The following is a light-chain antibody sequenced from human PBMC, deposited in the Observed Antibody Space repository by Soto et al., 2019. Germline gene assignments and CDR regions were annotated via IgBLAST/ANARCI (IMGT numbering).Light chain of an antibody. J-gene: IGLJ1*01. CDR2: EVS. CDR3: CSYAGSSTFPYV. Sequence: SVLTHPASVSGSPGHSISIFCPGTSRDVGSYNLVSWYQQHPGNAPKLMIYEVSKRPSGVSNRFSGSKSGNTASLTISGLQAEDEADYYCCSYAGSSTFPYVFGTGTKVTVL. V-gene: IGLV2-23*02. CDR1: SRDVGSYNL.